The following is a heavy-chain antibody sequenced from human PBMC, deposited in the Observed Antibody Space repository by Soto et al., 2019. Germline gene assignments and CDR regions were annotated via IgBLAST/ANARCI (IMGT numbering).Heavy chain of an antibody. CDR1: GDSITRRDYY. V-gene: IGHV4-31*03. CDR3: ARAIGGNNWNPNWFDS. D-gene: IGHD1-20*01. CDR2: IHHSGAA. J-gene: IGHJ5*01. Sequence: NPSETLSLTCTVSGDSITRRDYYWTWIRQYPGKGLEWIGYIHHSGAAHYNPSLKSRLTISVDTSRNQFSLKLTSVTAADTAVYYCARAIGGNNWNPNWFDSWGQGTKVTVSS.